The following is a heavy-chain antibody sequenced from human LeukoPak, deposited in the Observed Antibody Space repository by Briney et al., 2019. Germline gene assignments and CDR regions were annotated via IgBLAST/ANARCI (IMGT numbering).Heavy chain of an antibody. Sequence: SETLSLTCAVYGGSFSGHYWTWIRQPPGKGLEWIGEINHSGSTTYNPSLNNRVTISVDTSKNQFSLKLTSVTAADTAVYYCARPRYGSASLDSWGQGTLVTVSS. D-gene: IGHD3-10*01. CDR3: ARPRYGSASLDS. J-gene: IGHJ4*02. CDR2: INHSGST. CDR1: GGSFSGHY. V-gene: IGHV4-34*01.